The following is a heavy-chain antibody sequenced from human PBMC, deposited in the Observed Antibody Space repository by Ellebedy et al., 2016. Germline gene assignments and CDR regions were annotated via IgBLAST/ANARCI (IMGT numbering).Heavy chain of an antibody. J-gene: IGHJ3*02. CDR3: ARDLTQRDAFDI. D-gene: IGHD3-9*01. V-gene: IGHV3-23*01. CDR2: ISGSGGST. Sequence: GGSLRLSCAASGFTFSSYAMSWVRQAPGKGLEWVSVISGSGGSTYYADSVKGRFTISRDISKNTLYLQMNSLRAEDTAVYYCARDLTQRDAFDIWGQGTMVTVSS. CDR1: GFTFSSYA.